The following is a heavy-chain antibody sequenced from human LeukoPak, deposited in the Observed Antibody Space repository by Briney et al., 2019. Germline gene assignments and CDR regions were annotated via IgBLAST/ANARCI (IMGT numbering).Heavy chain of an antibody. CDR2: INHNGGT. CDR1: GVSLSDYY. Sequence: SEALSLTCSVYGVSLSDYYWSWIRQPPGKGLEWIGEINHNGGTKYDPSLKGRATISVDTSENHFSLNLRSVTAADTAVYYCARIRCGHSSAICYNHWGRGTLVTVSS. J-gene: IGHJ5*02. V-gene: IGHV4-34*01. D-gene: IGHD2-8*01. CDR3: ARIRCGHSSAICYNH.